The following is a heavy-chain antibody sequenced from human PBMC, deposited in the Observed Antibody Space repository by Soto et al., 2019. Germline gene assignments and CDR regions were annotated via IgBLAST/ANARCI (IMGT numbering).Heavy chain of an antibody. Sequence: SETLSLTCTVSGGSISSSSYYWGWIRQPPGKGLEWIGSIYYSGSTYYNPSLKSRVTISVDTSKNQFSLKLSSVTAADTAVYYCARTPPSYGDPRTDAFDIWGQGTMVTVSS. CDR1: GGSISSSSYY. CDR2: IYYSGST. CDR3: ARTPPSYGDPRTDAFDI. V-gene: IGHV4-39*07. D-gene: IGHD4-17*01. J-gene: IGHJ3*02.